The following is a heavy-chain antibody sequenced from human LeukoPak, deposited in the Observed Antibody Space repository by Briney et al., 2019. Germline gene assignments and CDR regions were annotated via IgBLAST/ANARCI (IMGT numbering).Heavy chain of an antibody. CDR1: GFTVSSNY. CDR2: ISYDGSNK. Sequence: GGSLRLSCAASGFTVSSNYMSWVRQAPGKGLEWVAVISYDGSNKYYADSVKGRFTISRDNSKNTLYLQMNSLRAEDTAVYYCARDKGGGNVLRYFDWLPRAVYFDYWGQGTLVTVSS. V-gene: IGHV3-30*03. CDR3: ARDKGGGNVLRYFDWLPRAVYFDY. D-gene: IGHD3-9*01. J-gene: IGHJ4*02.